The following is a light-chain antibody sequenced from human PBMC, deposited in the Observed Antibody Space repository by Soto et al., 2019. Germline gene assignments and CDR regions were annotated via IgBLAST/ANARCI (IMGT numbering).Light chain of an antibody. J-gene: IGLJ2*01. CDR2: EVS. Sequence: QSALTQPASVSGSPGQSITISCTGTSSDVGGYNYVSWYQQHPGKAPKLMIYEVSNRPSGVSNRFSGSKSGNTASLTISGLHAEDEADYSCSSYTSSSTLVVGGGTKLTVL. CDR1: SSDVGGYNY. CDR3: SSYTSSSTLV. V-gene: IGLV2-14*01.